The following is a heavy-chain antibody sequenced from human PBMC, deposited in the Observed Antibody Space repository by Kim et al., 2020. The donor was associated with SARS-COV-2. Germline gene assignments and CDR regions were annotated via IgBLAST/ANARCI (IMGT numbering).Heavy chain of an antibody. CDR3: IKGSYPGDYFDD. V-gene: IGHV3-15*01. D-gene: IGHD1-26*01. CDR2: IKRKTDVGTI. CDR1: GFTFSDAW. Sequence: GGSLRLSCAASGFTFSDAWMNWVRQAPGKGLEWVGRIKRKTDVGTIDYAAPVKGRFTISRDDSKNTLYLQMNSLKTEDTAVYYCIKGSYPGDYFDDWGQGALVTVSS. J-gene: IGHJ4*02.